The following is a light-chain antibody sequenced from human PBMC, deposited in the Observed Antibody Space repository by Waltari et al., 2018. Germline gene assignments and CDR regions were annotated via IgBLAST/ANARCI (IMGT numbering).Light chain of an antibody. CDR3: SSQSSDDVVL. V-gene: IGLV2-14*03. CDR2: DVS. CDR1: SSDVGAYNS. J-gene: IGLJ3*02. Sequence: HSALPQPASVSGSPGHSLTISCTCTSSDVGAYNSVSWYQAHPGQGPKVIIYDVSDRPSGVSARFSGSKSGNTASLTISGLQAEDEADYYCSSQSSDDVVLFGGGTKVTVL.